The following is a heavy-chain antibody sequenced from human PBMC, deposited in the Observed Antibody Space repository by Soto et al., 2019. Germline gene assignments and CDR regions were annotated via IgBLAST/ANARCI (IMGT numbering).Heavy chain of an antibody. CDR1: GYTFTNFG. CDR2: ISAYNGDT. CDR3: ARENVLSYVDTAMVDYFDY. Sequence: ASVKVSCKASGYTFTNFGISWVRQALGRGLEWMGWISAYNGDTNYAQNLQARVTMTTDTSTSTAYMELRSLRSDDTAVYYCARENVLSYVDTAMVDYFDYWGQGTLVTVSS. J-gene: IGHJ4*02. V-gene: IGHV1-18*01. D-gene: IGHD5-18*01.